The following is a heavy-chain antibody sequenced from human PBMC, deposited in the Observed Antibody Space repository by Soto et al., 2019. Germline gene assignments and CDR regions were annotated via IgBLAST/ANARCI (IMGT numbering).Heavy chain of an antibody. Sequence: ASVKVSCKASGYTFTSYGISWVRQAPGQGLEWMGWISAYNGNTNYAQKLQGRVTMTTDTSISTAYMELSSLRSEDTAVYYCARGDDFWSGHDAFDIWGQGTMVTVSS. CDR3: ARGDDFWSGHDAFDI. CDR2: ISAYNGNT. V-gene: IGHV1-18*01. J-gene: IGHJ3*02. CDR1: GYTFTSYG. D-gene: IGHD3-3*01.